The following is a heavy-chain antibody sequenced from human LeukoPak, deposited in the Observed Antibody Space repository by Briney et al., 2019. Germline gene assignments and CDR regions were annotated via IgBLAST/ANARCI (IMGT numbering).Heavy chain of an antibody. D-gene: IGHD3-3*01. CDR1: GGSISSYY. V-gene: IGHV4-59*01. CDR3: ARRGRYDFWSGYPGAFDI. J-gene: IGHJ3*02. Sequence: PSETLSLTCTVSGGSISSYYWSWIRQPPGKGLEWIGYIYYSGSTNYNPSLKSRVTISVDTSKNRFSLKLSSVTAADTAVYYCARRGRYDFWSGYPGAFDIWGQGTMVTVSS. CDR2: IYYSGST.